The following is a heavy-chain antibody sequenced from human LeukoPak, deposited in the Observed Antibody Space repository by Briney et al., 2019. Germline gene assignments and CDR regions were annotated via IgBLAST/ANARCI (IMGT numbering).Heavy chain of an antibody. CDR2: ISGSGGST. Sequence: GGSLKLSCAASGFTFSSYAMSWVRQAPGKGLEWVSAISGSGGSTYYADSVKGRFTISRDNAKNSLYLQMNGLRAEDTAVYYCARIRYCTNGICSREFYFDYWGQGTLVTVSS. CDR3: ARIRYCTNGICSREFYFDY. D-gene: IGHD2-8*01. CDR1: GFTFSSYA. J-gene: IGHJ4*02. V-gene: IGHV3-23*01.